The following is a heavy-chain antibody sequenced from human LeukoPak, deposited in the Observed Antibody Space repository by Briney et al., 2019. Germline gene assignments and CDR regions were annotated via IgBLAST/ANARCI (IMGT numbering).Heavy chain of an antibody. CDR2: IYYSGST. CDR3: ARTNADYYGSGSYADAFDI. D-gene: IGHD3-10*01. J-gene: IGHJ3*02. CDR1: GGSISSYY. V-gene: IGHV4-59*08. Sequence: SETLSLTCTVSGGSISSYYWRWIRQPPGKGLEWIGYIYYSGSTNYNPSLKSRVTISVDTSKNQFSLKLSSVTAADTAVYYCARTNADYYGSGSYADAFDIWGQGTMVTVSS.